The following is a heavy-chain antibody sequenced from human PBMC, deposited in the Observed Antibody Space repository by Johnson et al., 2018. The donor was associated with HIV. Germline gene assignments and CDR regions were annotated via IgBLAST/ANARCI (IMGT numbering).Heavy chain of an antibody. CDR1: GFTFSSYD. V-gene: IGHV3-13*01. CDR2: IGTAGDT. CDR3: ARDSKVPRYNWNDAGFDM. J-gene: IGHJ3*02. Sequence: MQLVESGGGLVQPGGSLRLSCAASGFTFSSYDMHWVRQATGKGLEWVSAIGTAGDTYYPGSVKGRFTISRENAKNSLYLQMNSLRVEDTAVYYCARDSKVPRYNWNDAGFDMWGQGTMVTVSS. D-gene: IGHD1-1*01.